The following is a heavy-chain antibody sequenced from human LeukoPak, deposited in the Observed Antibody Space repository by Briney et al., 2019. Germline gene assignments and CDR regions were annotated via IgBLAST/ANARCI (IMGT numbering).Heavy chain of an antibody. Sequence: GGSLRLSCAASGFTFSSYEMNWVRQAPGKGLEWVANIKQDGSEKYYVDSVKGRFTISRDNAKNSLYLQMNSLRAEDTAVYYCARGEPRGFDYWGQGTLVTVSS. V-gene: IGHV3-7*01. CDR3: ARGEPRGFDY. CDR2: IKQDGSEK. D-gene: IGHD1-14*01. J-gene: IGHJ4*02. CDR1: GFTFSSYE.